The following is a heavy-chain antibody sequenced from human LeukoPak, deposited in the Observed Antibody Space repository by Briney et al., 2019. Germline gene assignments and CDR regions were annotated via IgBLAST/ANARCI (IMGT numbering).Heavy chain of an antibody. CDR3: AGTQRGYSGYDRWYNWFDP. J-gene: IGHJ5*02. D-gene: IGHD5-12*01. CDR2: IYYSGST. Sequence: SETLSLTCTVSGGSISSYYWSWIRQPPGKGLEWIGYIYYSGSTNYNPSLKSRVTISVDTSKNQFSLKLSSVTAADTAVYYCAGTQRGYSGYDRWYNWFDPWGQGTLVTVSS. CDR1: GGSISSYY. V-gene: IGHV4-59*01.